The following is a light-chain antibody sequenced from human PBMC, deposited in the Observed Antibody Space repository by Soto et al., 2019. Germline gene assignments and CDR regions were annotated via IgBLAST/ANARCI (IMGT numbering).Light chain of an antibody. Sequence: EILMTQSPPSLSVSPGETATLSCRASQSLNTDLAWYQQKPGQAPRLLLYGASTRATGISTRFSGGGSGTEFTLTISGLQSEDSAIYYCQQYKSWPPITFGQGTRLEI. J-gene: IGKJ5*01. CDR2: GAS. CDR1: QSLNTD. CDR3: QQYKSWPPIT. V-gene: IGKV3-15*01.